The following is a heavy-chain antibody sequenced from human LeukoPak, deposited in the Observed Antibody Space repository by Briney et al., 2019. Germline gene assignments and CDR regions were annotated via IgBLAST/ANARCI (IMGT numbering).Heavy chain of an antibody. CDR3: AKDPDYYDSSGNYFDY. Sequence: GGSLRLSCAASGFTFSSYAMSWVRQAPGKGLEWVSAISGSDGSTSYADSVRGRFIISRDNSKNTLYLQMNSLRAEDTAVYYCAKDPDYYDSSGNYFDYRGQGTLVTVSS. V-gene: IGHV3-23*01. J-gene: IGHJ4*02. CDR2: ISGSDGST. CDR1: GFTFSSYA. D-gene: IGHD3-22*01.